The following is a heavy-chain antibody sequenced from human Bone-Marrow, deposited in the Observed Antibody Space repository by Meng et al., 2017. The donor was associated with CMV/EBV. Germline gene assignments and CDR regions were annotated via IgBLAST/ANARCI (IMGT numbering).Heavy chain of an antibody. CDR3: ARLIAALKRSMDV. CDR2: IATAGDT. V-gene: IGHV3-13*03. J-gene: IGHJ6*02. D-gene: IGHD6-6*01. CDR1: GFTFSTYD. Sequence: GGSLRLSCAACGFTFSTYDMHWVRQATGKGLEWVSVIATAGDTYYRGSVKGQFNISRETAKNSFYLQINNLRAEDTAVYYCARLIAALKRSMDVWGQGTTVTVSS.